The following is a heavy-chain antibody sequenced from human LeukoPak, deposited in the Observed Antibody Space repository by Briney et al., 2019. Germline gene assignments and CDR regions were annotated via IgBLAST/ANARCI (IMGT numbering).Heavy chain of an antibody. Sequence: GASVNVSCKASGYTFTGYYMHCVRQSPGHAREWMGWINPNSGGTNYAQKCQGRVTMTRDTSSSTAYMELSRLRSDDTAVYYCAREEFVGYCSSTSCYRVLDYWGQGPLVTVSS. J-gene: IGHJ4*02. CDR1: GYTFTGYY. D-gene: IGHD2-2*01. CDR2: INPNSGGT. CDR3: AREEFVGYCSSTSCYRVLDY. V-gene: IGHV1-2*02.